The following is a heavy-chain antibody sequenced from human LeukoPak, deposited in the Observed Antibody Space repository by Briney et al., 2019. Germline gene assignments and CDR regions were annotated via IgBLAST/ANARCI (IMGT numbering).Heavy chain of an antibody. Sequence: GGSLRLSCAASGFTFSSYAMSWVRQAPGKGLEWVSGIGGSGDTTYYADSVKGRFTISRDNSKNTLYLQMNSLRAEDTAVYYCGKGLSYYYDTTGYCLDYWGQGTLVTVSS. J-gene: IGHJ4*02. CDR3: GKGLSYYYDTTGYCLDY. CDR1: GFTFSSYA. CDR2: IGGSGDTT. V-gene: IGHV3-23*01. D-gene: IGHD3-22*01.